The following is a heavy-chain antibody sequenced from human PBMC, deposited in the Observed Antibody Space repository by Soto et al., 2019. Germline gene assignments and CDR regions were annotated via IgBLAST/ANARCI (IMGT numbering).Heavy chain of an antibody. CDR3: ARGDDYNTIDF. D-gene: IGHD4-4*01. CDR2: IYYSGST. J-gene: IGHJ4*02. CDR1: GGSVSSGSYY. Sequence: SETLSLTCTASGGSVSSGSYYWSWIRQPPGKGLEWIGYIYYSGSTNYNPSLKSRVTISVDTSKNQFSLKLSSVTAADTAVYYCARGDDYNTIDFRGQRTLVTGSS. V-gene: IGHV4-61*01.